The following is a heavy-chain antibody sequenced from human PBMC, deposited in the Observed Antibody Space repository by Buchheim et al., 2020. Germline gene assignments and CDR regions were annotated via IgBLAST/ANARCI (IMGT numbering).Heavy chain of an antibody. Sequence: EVQLVESGGGFVQPGGSLRLSCAASGFTFSSYSMNWVRQAPGKGLEWVSYISSSSSTIYYADSVKGRFTISRDNAKNSLYLQMNSLRAEDTAVYYCARGPGYDFWSGAYYYMDVWGKGTT. V-gene: IGHV3-48*01. CDR1: GFTFSSYS. J-gene: IGHJ6*03. CDR2: ISSSSSTI. CDR3: ARGPGYDFWSGAYYYMDV. D-gene: IGHD3-3*01.